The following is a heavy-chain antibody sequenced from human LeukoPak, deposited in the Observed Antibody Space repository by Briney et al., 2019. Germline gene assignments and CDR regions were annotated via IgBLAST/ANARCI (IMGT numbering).Heavy chain of an antibody. D-gene: IGHD6-6*01. J-gene: IGHJ4*02. CDR2: ISSSSSNI. V-gene: IGHV3-21*01. CDR1: GFTFSSFS. Sequence: GGSLRLSFAASGFTFSSFSINWVRQAPGKGLEWVSSISSSSSNIYYADSVRGRFTISRDNAKNSLYLQMDSLRVEDTALYYCAREAKVGSSLYFDYWGQGTLVTVSS. CDR3: AREAKVGSSLYFDY.